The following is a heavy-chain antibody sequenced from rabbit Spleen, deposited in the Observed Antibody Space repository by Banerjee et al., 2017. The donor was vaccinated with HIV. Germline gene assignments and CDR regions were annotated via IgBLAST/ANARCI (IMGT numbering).Heavy chain of an antibody. CDR2: IYAGSSGST. V-gene: IGHV1S40*01. D-gene: IGHD2-1*01. Sequence: QSLEESGGDLVKPGASLTLTCTASGFSFSSSAYMCWVRQAPGKGLECIACIYAGSSGSTWYASWAKGRFTISKTSSTTVTLQMTSLPAADTAPYSCARGSGTMTMVITGNYLSLWG. CDR3: ARGSGTMTMVITGNYLSL. CDR1: GFSFSSSAY. J-gene: IGHJ4*01.